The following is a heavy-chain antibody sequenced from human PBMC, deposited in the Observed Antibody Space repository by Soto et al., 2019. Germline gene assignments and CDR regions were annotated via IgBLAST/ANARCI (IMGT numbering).Heavy chain of an antibody. CDR3: ASRSAGSYTFDY. V-gene: IGHV2-5*02. D-gene: IGHD1-26*01. J-gene: IGHJ4*02. CDR1: GFSLTTNGVG. CDR2: IYWDDYK. Sequence: QITLKESGPTLVKPTQTLTLTCTFSGFSLTTNGVGVGWIRQPPGKALEWLALIYWDDYKLYSPSRKSRLSITKVTPKAQVVLTMPNMDPRGTATSPCASRSAGSYTFDYWAQGTLVTVSS.